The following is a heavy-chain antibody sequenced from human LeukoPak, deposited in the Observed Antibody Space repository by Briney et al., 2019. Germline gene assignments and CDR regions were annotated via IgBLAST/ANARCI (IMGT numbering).Heavy chain of an antibody. V-gene: IGHV3-21*01. Sequence: GGSLRLSCAASGFTFSSYSMNWVRQAPGKGLEWVSSISSSSSYIYYADSVKGRFTISRDNAENSLYLQMNSLRAEDTAVYYCARDRRGYDFWSGYDYWGQGTLVTVSS. J-gene: IGHJ4*02. CDR2: ISSSSSYI. CDR3: ARDRRGYDFWSGYDY. CDR1: GFTFSSYS. D-gene: IGHD3-3*01.